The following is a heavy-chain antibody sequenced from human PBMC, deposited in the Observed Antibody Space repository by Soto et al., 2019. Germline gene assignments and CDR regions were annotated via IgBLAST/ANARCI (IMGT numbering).Heavy chain of an antibody. D-gene: IGHD1-7*01. Sequence: PGGSLRLSCAASGFTFSSYAMSWVRQAPGKGLEWVSAISGSGGSTYYADSVKGRFTISRDNSKNTLYLQMNSLRAEDTAVYYCAKKDPDSPYNWKYAGYFDYWGQGTLVTVSS. CDR3: AKKDPDSPYNWKYAGYFDY. V-gene: IGHV3-23*01. CDR2: ISGSGGST. CDR1: GFTFSSYA. J-gene: IGHJ4*02.